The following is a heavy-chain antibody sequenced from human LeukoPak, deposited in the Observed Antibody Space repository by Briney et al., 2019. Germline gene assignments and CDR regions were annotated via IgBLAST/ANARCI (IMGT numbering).Heavy chain of an antibody. J-gene: IGHJ6*03. CDR1: GYSFTSYW. CDR3: ARPTIVVVKKQYYYYYMDV. CDR2: IYPGYSDT. Sequence: ESLKLSCKGSGYSFTSYWIVWVRQLPAKGLEWMGIIYPGYSDTRYSPPFQGQVTISADKSISTAYLQWSSLKASDTAMYYCARPTIVVVKKQYYYYYMDVWGKGATVTVSS. V-gene: IGHV5-51*01. D-gene: IGHD3-22*01.